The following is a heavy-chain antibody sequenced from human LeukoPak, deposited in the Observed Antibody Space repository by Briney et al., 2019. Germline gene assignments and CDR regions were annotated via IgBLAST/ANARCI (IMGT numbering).Heavy chain of an antibody. J-gene: IGHJ4*02. V-gene: IGHV3-64*01. Sequence: GGSLRLSCAASGFTFSSYAMHWVRQAPGKGLEYVSAISSNGGSTYYANSVKGRFTISRDNSKNTLYLQMGSLRADDTAVYYCARAPFDYWGQGTLVTVSS. CDR1: GFTFSSYA. CDR3: ARAPFDY. CDR2: ISSNGGST.